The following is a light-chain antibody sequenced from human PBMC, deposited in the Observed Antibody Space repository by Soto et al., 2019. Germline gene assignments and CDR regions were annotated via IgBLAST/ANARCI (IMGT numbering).Light chain of an antibody. V-gene: IGLV2-23*02. CDR1: SSDVGSYNL. Sequence: QSALTQPASVSGSPGQSITISCTGTSSDVGSYNLVTWYQHNPGKAPKLLIYDVSKWPSGVSNRFSGSKSGNTASLTIFGLQAEDEADYYCCSYTSGSTYVFGTGIKVTVL. J-gene: IGLJ1*01. CDR3: CSYTSGSTYV. CDR2: DVS.